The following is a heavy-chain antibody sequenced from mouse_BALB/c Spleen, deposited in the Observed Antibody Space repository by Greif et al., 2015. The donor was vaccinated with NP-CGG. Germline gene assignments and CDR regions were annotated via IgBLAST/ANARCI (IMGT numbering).Heavy chain of an antibody. D-gene: IGHD4-1*01. CDR3: ARVSFLTGSYAMDY. CDR1: GFTFTDYY. V-gene: IGHV7-3*02. J-gene: IGHJ4*01. Sequence: EVKLVESGGGLVQPGGSLRLSCATSGFTFTDYYMSWVRQPPGKALEWLGFIRNKANGYTTEYSASVKGRFTISRDNSQSILCLQMNTLRAEDSATYYCARVSFLTGSYAMDYWGQGTSVTVSS. CDR2: IRNKANGYTT.